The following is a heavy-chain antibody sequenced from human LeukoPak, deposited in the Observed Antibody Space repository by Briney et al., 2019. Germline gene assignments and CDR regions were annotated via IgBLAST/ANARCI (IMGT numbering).Heavy chain of an antibody. CDR3: ARLYYYGSGSFFFGRYYFDY. V-gene: IGHV4-59*12. J-gene: IGHJ4*02. CDR1: GGSISSYY. D-gene: IGHD3-10*01. Sequence: PSETLSLTCTVSGGSISSYYWSWIRQPPGKGLEWIGYIYYSGSTNYNPSLKSRVTISVDTSKNQFSLKLSSVTAADTAVYYCARLYYYGSGSFFFGRYYFDYWGQGTLVTVSS. CDR2: IYYSGST.